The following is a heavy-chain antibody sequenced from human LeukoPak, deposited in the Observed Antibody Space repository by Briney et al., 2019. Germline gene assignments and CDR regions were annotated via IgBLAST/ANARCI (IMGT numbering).Heavy chain of an antibody. J-gene: IGHJ4*02. D-gene: IGHD4-23*01. V-gene: IGHV3-30-3*01. CDR2: ISYDGSNK. Sequence: GGSLRLSCAASGFTFSSYAMHWVRQAPGKGLEWVAVISYDGSNKYYADSVKGRFTISRDNAKNTLYLQMNSLRVEDTAVYYCARGRPHGNDYWGQGTLVTVSS. CDR3: ARGRPHGNDY. CDR1: GFTFSSYA.